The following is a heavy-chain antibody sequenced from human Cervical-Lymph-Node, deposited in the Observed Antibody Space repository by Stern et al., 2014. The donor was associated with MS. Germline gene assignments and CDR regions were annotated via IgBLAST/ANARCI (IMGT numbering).Heavy chain of an antibody. V-gene: IGHV4-61*02. CDR2: IYPRWPA. CDR3: ARDYWGGDCYYNWFDP. Sequence: DQLVESGPGLVKPSQTLSLTCTVSGGSISSTSFYWRWIRQSAGKGLEWIGRIYPRWPAHYNPSLKCRVAMSVDTAKNQFSLRLSSVTAADTAGYYCARDYWGGDCYYNWFDPWGQGTLVTVSS. CDR1: GGSISSTSFY. J-gene: IGHJ5*02. D-gene: IGHD2-21*02.